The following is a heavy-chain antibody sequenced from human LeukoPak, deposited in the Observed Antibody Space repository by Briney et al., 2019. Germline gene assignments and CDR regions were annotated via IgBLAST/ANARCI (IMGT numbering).Heavy chain of an antibody. V-gene: IGHV4-59*01. CDR1: GGSISSYY. Sequence: SETLSLTCTVSGGSISSYYWTWIRQPPGKGLAWIGYVYYTESTNYNPSLKSRVTISVDTSKNQFSLKLTSVTAADTAVYYCARDRGGYDSYFEYWGQGNLVTVSS. D-gene: IGHD5-12*01. CDR3: ARDRGGYDSYFEY. CDR2: VYYTEST. J-gene: IGHJ4*02.